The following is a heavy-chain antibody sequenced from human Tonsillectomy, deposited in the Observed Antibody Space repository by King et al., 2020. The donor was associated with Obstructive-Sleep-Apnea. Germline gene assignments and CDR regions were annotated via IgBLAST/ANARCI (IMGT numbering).Heavy chain of an antibody. CDR2: FYHTGST. J-gene: IGHJ4*02. CDR1: GTSISTYY. CDR3: ARATEVGTLRFDY. V-gene: IGHV4-59*01. Sequence: QLQESGQGLVKPSETLSLTCTVSGTSISTYYWSWIRQPPGKGLEWVGSFYHTGSTTYNPSLKSRVTISAGTSKNQFSLNLNSLTAADTAVYYCARATEVGTLRFDYWGQGTLVTVSS. D-gene: IGHD4-23*01.